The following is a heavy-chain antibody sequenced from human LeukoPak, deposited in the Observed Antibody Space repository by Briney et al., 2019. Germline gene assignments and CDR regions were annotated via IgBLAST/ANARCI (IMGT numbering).Heavy chain of an antibody. CDR2: ISGSGGST. CDR3: ATTRGDYYDSSGYPVP. Sequence: GGSLRLSCAASGFTFSSYAMSWVRQAPGKGLEWVSAISGSGGSTYYADSVKGRFTISRDNSKNTPYLQMNSLRAEDTAVYYCATTRGDYYDSSGYPVPWGQGTLVTVSS. J-gene: IGHJ5*02. D-gene: IGHD3-22*01. V-gene: IGHV3-23*01. CDR1: GFTFSSYA.